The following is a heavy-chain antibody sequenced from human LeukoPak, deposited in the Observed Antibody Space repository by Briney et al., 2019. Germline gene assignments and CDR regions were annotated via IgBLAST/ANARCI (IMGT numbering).Heavy chain of an antibody. CDR1: GFTFSSYA. V-gene: IGHV3-64*01. D-gene: IGHD3-10*01. CDR2: ISSNGGST. Sequence: GGSLRLSCAASGFTFSSYAMHWVRQAPGKGLEYVSAISSNGGSTYYANSVKGRFTNSRDNSKNTLYLQMGSLRAEDMAVYYCARVEGYGSGSYTDWGQGTLVTVSS. J-gene: IGHJ4*02. CDR3: ARVEGYGSGSYTD.